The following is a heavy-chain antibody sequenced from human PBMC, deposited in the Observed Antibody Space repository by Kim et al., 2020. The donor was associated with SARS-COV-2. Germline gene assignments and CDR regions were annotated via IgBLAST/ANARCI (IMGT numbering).Heavy chain of an antibody. D-gene: IGHD6-19*01. CDR1: GYTFTAYY. Sequence: ASVKVSCKASGYTFTAYYIHWVRQAPGQGLEWMGWINPRSGGTDYAQKLQGRVTMTRDTSIGTAYMELSSLRSDDTAAYYCARKGHMKTVAGDDAFDIWGQGILVTVSS. J-gene: IGHJ3*02. CDR3: ARKGHMKTVAGDDAFDI. CDR2: INPRSGGT. V-gene: IGHV1-2*02.